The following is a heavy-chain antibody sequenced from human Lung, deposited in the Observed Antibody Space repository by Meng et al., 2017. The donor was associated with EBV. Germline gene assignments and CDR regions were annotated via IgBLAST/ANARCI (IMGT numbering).Heavy chain of an antibody. J-gene: IGHJ5*02. CDR1: GDSIRSGGYY. D-gene: IGHD6-13*01. CDR2: IYYSGNT. Sequence: LQGAGPGLVKPSQTLSLTCTVSGDSIRSGGYYWSWIRQHPGKGLEWIGYIYYSGNTYYNPSLKSRVTISIDTSKNQFSLKLSSVTAADTAVYFCARATVVVPSGIYWFDPWGQGTLVTVSS. V-gene: IGHV4-31*03. CDR3: ARATVVVPSGIYWFDP.